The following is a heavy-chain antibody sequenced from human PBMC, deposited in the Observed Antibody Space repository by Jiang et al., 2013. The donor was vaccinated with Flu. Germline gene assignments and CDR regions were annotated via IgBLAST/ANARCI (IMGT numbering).Heavy chain of an antibody. Sequence: GPGLVKPSQTLSLTCTVSGGSISSGSYYWSWIRQPAGKGLEWIGRIYTSGSTNYNPSLKSRVTISVDTSKNQFSLKLSSVTAADTAVYYCARDSRYGSGSYPSCWGQGTLVTVSS. J-gene: IGHJ4*02. CDR3: ARDSRYGSGSYPSC. V-gene: IGHV4-61*02. CDR1: GGSISSGSYY. D-gene: IGHD3-10*01. CDR2: IYTSGST.